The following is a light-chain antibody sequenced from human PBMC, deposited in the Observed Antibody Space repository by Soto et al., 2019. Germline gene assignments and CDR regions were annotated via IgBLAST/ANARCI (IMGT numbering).Light chain of an antibody. J-gene: IGLJ3*02. CDR3: QTWGTGIRV. CDR1: NEHSSYA. Sequence: QLVLTQSPSASASLGASVNLTCTLSNEHSSYAIAWHQQQPQKGPRYLMTVNSNGSHKKADGIPDRFSGSSSAGAERYLTTSGLQSEDEADYYCQTWGTGIRVFGGGTQLTVL. CDR2: VNSNGSH. V-gene: IGLV4-69*01.